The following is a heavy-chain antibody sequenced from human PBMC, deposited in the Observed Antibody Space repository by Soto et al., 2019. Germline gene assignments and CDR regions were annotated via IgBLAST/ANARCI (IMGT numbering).Heavy chain of an antibody. V-gene: IGHV3-53*01. CDR3: VQTTGWPGFDF. CDR2: IYGGGTT. D-gene: IGHD6-19*01. J-gene: IGHJ4*02. Sequence: EVQLVESGGGLIQPGGSLRLSCAASGFTVSSKYMTWVRQAPGKVLEWVSVIYGGGTTYYADSVKGRFTISRDNSKNTLYLQMNSLRAEDTAVYYCVQTTGWPGFDFWGQGTLVTVSS. CDR1: GFTVSSKY.